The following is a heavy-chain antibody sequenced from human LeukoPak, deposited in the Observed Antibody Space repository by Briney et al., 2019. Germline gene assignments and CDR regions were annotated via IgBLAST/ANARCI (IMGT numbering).Heavy chain of an antibody. J-gene: IGHJ4*02. D-gene: IGHD4-17*01. CDR1: GGSFSGYY. Sequence: SETLSLTCAVYGGSFSGYYWSWIRQPPGKGLEWIGEINHSGSTNYNPSLKSRVTISVDTSKNQFSLKLSSVTAVDTAVYYCARSRDYGGADFDYWGQGTLVTVSS. V-gene: IGHV4-34*01. CDR3: ARSRDYGGADFDY. CDR2: INHSGST.